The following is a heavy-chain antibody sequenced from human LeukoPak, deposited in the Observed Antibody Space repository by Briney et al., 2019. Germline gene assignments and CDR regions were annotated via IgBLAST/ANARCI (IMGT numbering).Heavy chain of an antibody. CDR2: ISGSGGST. CDR3: AKVGTVAGTPSRYYFDY. J-gene: IGHJ4*02. Sequence: PGGSLRLSCAASGFTFSSYAMSWVRQAPGKGLEWVSAISGSGGSTYYADSVKGRFTISRDNSKNTLYLQMNSLRAEDTAVYYCAKVGTVAGTPSRYYFDYWGQGTLVTVSS. V-gene: IGHV3-23*01. CDR1: GFTFSSYA. D-gene: IGHD1-7*01.